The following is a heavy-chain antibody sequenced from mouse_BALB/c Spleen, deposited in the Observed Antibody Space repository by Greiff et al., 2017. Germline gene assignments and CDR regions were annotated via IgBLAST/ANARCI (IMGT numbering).Heavy chain of an antibody. CDR1: GFTFSSYG. Sequence: EVKLVESGGDLVKPGGSLKLSCAASGFTFSSYGMSWVRQTPDKRLEWVATISSGGSYTYYPDSVKGRFTISRDNAKNTLYLQMSSLKSEDTAMYYCASDYYGSSYLYAMDYWGQGTSVTVSS. V-gene: IGHV5-6*01. D-gene: IGHD1-1*01. J-gene: IGHJ4*01. CDR2: ISSGGSYT. CDR3: ASDYYGSSYLYAMDY.